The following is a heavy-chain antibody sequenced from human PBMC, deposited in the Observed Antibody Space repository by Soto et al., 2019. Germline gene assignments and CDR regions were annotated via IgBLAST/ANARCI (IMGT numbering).Heavy chain of an antibody. J-gene: IGHJ4*02. CDR2: VNAASGNT. Sequence: QVHLVQSGAEARKPGASVNVSCMASGFSLNTYVVHWVRQAPGQGLEWMGWVNAASGNTQTSQKFQGRLTLTRDKSANTAYMELSNLRTEDTAVYFCARRPLLKSHFDYWGQGTLVAVSS. CDR1: GFSLNTYV. CDR3: ARRPLLKSHFDY. V-gene: IGHV1-3*01.